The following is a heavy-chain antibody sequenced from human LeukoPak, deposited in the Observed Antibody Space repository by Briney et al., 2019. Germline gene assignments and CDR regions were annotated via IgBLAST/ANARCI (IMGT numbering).Heavy chain of an antibody. CDR1: GFTFSSYA. CDR2: ISGSGGST. Sequence: GGSLRLSCAASGFTFSSYAMSWVRQAPGKGLEWVSSISGSGGSTYYADSVKGRFTISRDNSKNTLYLQLNSLRAEDTAIYYCAKRKAAGSRGAYFDYWGQGTLVTVSS. D-gene: IGHD2-15*01. V-gene: IGHV3-23*01. J-gene: IGHJ4*02. CDR3: AKRKAAGSRGAYFDY.